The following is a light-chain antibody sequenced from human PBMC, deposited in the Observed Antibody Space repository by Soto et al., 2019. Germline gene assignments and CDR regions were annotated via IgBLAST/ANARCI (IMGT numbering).Light chain of an antibody. CDR2: GAS. V-gene: IGKV3-20*01. Sequence: EIALAQAPGYLSLSPGETATLPCRASQSVSSSYLAWYQQKPGQAPRLLIYGASTRATGIPDRFSGSGSGTDFTLTISRLEPEDFAVYFCQHYGSSLWTFGQGTKVDIK. CDR1: QSVSSSY. CDR3: QHYGSSLWT. J-gene: IGKJ1*01.